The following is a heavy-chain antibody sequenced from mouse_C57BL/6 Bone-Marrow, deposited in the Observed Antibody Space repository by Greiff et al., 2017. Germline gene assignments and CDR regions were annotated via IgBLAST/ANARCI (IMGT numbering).Heavy chain of an antibody. CDR2: INSDDSYT. CDR3: ARTTPVDTGDLDD. Sequence: EVQLLQSGRELVKPGASLKLSCTASGYTFTGYNMSWVQQTHDKRLEWVGTINSDDSYTNYTHSVKGRFTMSGDKAKNTVYLQMSSLTSEDTAVYYCARTTPVDTGDLDDWGQGTTVTVSS. V-gene: IGHV5-6*01. J-gene: IGHJ2*01. CDR1: GYTFTGYN. D-gene: IGHD1-1*02.